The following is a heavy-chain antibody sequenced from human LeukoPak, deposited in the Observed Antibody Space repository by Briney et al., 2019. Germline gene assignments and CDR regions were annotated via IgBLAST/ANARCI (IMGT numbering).Heavy chain of an antibody. V-gene: IGHV3-53*01. CDR1: GFTVSNNY. Sequence: SGGSLRLSCAASGFTVSNNYMIWVRQAPGKGLEWVSLIYSGGSTYHSDSVRGRFATSRDNSKNTLYLQMSSLRAEDTAVYYCAGHSEMDVWGQGITVTVSS. D-gene: IGHD6-13*01. CDR3: AGHSEMDV. J-gene: IGHJ6*02. CDR2: IYSGGST.